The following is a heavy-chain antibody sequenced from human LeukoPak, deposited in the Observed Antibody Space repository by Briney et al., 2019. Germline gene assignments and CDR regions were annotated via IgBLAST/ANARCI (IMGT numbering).Heavy chain of an antibody. V-gene: IGHV1-69*13. D-gene: IGHD2-15*01. J-gene: IGHJ6*03. CDR3: ARGPPHCSGGSCYSPNYYYMDV. Sequence: RASVKVSCKASGYTFTSYAISWVRQAPGQRLEWMGGIIPIFGTANYAQKFQGRVTITADESTSTAYMELSSLRSEDTAVYYCARGPPHCSGGSCYSPNYYYMDVWGKGTTVTVSS. CDR2: IIPIFGTA. CDR1: GYTFTSYA.